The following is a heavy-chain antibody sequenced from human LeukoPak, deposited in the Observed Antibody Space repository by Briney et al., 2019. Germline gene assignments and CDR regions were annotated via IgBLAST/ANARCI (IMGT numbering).Heavy chain of an antibody. CDR2: KYTTGAT. D-gene: IGHD3-16*01. J-gene: IGHJ4*02. Sequence: SETLSLTCTVSGGSISRGLYYWTWIRQPAGKGLEWIGRKYTTGATNYNPSLKSRVTISIDTSRNEFSLMLKSVTAADTAVYYCARDRGSQQAYWGQGSLVTVSS. CDR3: ARDRGSQQAY. V-gene: IGHV4-61*02. CDR1: GGSISRGLYY.